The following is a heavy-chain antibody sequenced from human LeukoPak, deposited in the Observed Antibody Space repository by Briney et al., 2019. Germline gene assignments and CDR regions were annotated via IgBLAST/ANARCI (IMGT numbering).Heavy chain of an antibody. CDR3: ARGGSRVVTYGNFDY. Sequence: ASVKVSCKPSGYTFTSYALSWVRQAPGQGLEWMGWISTYGGNTNYAQKLQGRITMTIETSTSTAYMELRSLRSDDTAVYYCARGGSRVVTYGNFDYWGQGTLVTVSS. V-gene: IGHV1-18*01. CDR1: GYTFTSYA. J-gene: IGHJ4*02. CDR2: ISTYGGNT. D-gene: IGHD2-21*02.